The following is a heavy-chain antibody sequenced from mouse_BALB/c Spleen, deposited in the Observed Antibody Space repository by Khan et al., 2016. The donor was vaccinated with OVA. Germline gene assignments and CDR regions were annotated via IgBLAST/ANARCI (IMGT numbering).Heavy chain of an antibody. CDR2: IYPGDGRT. J-gene: IGHJ1*01. CDR3: AISYYGSFWYFDV. V-gene: IGHV1S56*01. CDR1: GDTFISYY. Sequence: QVQLQQSGLELVNPGASVKMSCKASGDTFISYYIHWVKQRSGQGLEWIGWIYPGDGRTKYNEKFKGKTTLTADKSSSTAYMLLSSLTSEDSAIYFCAISYYGSFWYFDVWGAGTTVTVSS. D-gene: IGHD1-1*01.